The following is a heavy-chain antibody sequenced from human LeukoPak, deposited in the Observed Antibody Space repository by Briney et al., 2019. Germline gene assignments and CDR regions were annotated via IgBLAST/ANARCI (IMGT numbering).Heavy chain of an antibody. Sequence: SETLSLTCTVSGGSISRYYWSWIRQPAGKGLEWIGRIYTSGSTNYNPSLKSRVTMSVDTSKNQFSLKLSSVTAADTAVYYCARDPPNQLLLCGNAFDISDQGTMVTVSS. CDR3: ARDPPNQLLLCGNAFDI. V-gene: IGHV4-4*07. CDR2: IYTSGST. CDR1: GGSISRYY. J-gene: IGHJ3*02. D-gene: IGHD2-2*01.